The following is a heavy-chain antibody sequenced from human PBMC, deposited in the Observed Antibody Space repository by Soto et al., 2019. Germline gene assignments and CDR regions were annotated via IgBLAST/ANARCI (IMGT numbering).Heavy chain of an antibody. CDR3: ARVPIITIFGVVRAHYYYYGMDV. Sequence: GGSLRLSCAASGFTFSSYEMNWVRQAPGKGLEWVSYISSSGSTIYYADSVKGRFTISRDNAKNTLYLQMNSLRAEDTAVYYCARVPIITIFGVVRAHYYYYGMDVWGQGTTVTVSS. D-gene: IGHD3-3*01. CDR2: ISSSGSTI. V-gene: IGHV3-48*03. CDR1: GFTFSSYE. J-gene: IGHJ6*02.